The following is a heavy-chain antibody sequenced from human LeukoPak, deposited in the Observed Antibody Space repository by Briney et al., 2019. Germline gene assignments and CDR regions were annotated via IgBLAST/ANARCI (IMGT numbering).Heavy chain of an antibody. D-gene: IGHD2-21*02. CDR1: GGTFSSYA. J-gene: IGHJ3*02. V-gene: IGHV1-69*05. CDR3: ARSRIVVVTAIAFDI. Sequence: GASVKVSCKASGGTFSSYAISWVRQAPGQGLEWMGRIIPIFGTANYAQKFQGRVTITTDESTSTAYTELSSLRSEDTAVYYCARSRIVVVTAIAFDIWGQGTMVTVSS. CDR2: IIPIFGTA.